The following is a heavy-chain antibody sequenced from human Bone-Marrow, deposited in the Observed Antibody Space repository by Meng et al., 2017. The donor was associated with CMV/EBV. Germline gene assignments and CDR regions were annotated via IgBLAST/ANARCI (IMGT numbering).Heavy chain of an antibody. J-gene: IGHJ4*02. CDR1: GFAPCSTGWG. CDR2: IYWDGDK. CDR3: AHSAVTSPLDY. V-gene: IGHV2-5*02. Sequence: QLTLQVRGPGLVKTTHPLTLTCTFSGFAPCSTGWGVGWIRQPAGKALEWLALIYWDGDKSYSPSLKSRLTISKDTSKNQVVLTITNMDPVDTATYYCAHSAVTSPLDYWGQGTLVTVSS.